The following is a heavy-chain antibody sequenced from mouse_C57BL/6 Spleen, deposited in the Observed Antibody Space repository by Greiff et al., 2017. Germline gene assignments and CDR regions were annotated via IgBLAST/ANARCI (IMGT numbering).Heavy chain of an antibody. V-gene: IGHV1-4*01. J-gene: IGHJ2*01. D-gene: IGHD1-1*01. CDR3: ARWITTVFDY. CDR2: INPSSGYT. Sequence: LQQSGAELARPGASVKMSCKASGYTFTSYTMHWVKQRPGQGLEWIGYINPSSGYTKYNQKFKDKATLTADKSSSTAYMQLSSLTSEDSAVYYCARWITTVFDYWGQGTTLTVSS. CDR1: GYTFTSYT.